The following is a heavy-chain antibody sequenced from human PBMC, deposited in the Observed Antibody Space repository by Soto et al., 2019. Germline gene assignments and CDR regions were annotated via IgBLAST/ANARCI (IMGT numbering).Heavy chain of an antibody. V-gene: IGHV1-69*13. CDR2: IIPIFGTA. CDR3: ARDPMVYAPRDYYYYGMDV. J-gene: IGHJ6*02. CDR1: GGTFSSYA. D-gene: IGHD2-8*01. Sequence: ASVKVSCKASGGTFSSYAISWVRQAPGQGLEWMGGIIPIFGTANYAQKFQGRVTITADESTSTAYMELSSLRSEDTAVYYCARDPMVYAPRDYYYYGMDVWGQGTTVTVSS.